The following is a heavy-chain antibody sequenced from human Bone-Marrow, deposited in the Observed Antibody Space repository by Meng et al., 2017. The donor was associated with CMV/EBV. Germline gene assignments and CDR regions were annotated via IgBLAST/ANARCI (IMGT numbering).Heavy chain of an antibody. Sequence: SETLSLTCTVSGGSISSSSYYWGWIRQPPGKGLEWIGSIYYSGSTYYNPSLKRRVTISVDTSKHQFSLKLSSVTAADTAVYYCARGRGSGSCYDAFDIWGQGTMVTVSS. CDR1: GGSISSSSYY. D-gene: IGHD3-10*01. J-gene: IGHJ3*02. V-gene: IGHV4-39*07. CDR3: ARGRGSGSCYDAFDI. CDR2: IYYSGST.